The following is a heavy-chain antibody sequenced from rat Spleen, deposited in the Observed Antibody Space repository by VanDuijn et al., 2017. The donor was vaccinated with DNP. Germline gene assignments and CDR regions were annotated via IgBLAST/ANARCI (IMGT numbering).Heavy chain of an antibody. D-gene: IGHD1-6*01. V-gene: IGHV5-31*01. CDR1: GFTFNNYW. Sequence: EVQLVESGGGLVQPGRSLKLSCVASGFTFNNYWMTWIRQAPGKGLEWVASITNTGGSTYYQDSVKGRFTNSRDNAKSTLYLQMNSVSSEDTATYYCTRKYTTDYYWYFDFWGPGTMVTVSS. CDR3: TRKYTTDYYWYFDF. CDR2: ITNTGGST. J-gene: IGHJ1*01.